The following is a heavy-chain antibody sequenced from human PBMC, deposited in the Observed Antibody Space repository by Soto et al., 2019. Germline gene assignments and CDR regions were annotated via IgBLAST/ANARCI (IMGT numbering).Heavy chain of an antibody. V-gene: IGHV1-18*01. Sequence: QVQLVQSGGEVKRPGASVKVSCKTSGYTFSNYGITWVRQAPGQPLEWLGWISLYSDGTNYAQKFQGTVYMNTDTSTTTAYMELRSLRSDDTAVYYCARVVPGAEAWFGPWGQGTLVTVSS. J-gene: IGHJ5*02. D-gene: IGHD2-2*01. CDR1: GYTFSNYG. CDR3: ARVVPGAEAWFGP. CDR2: ISLYSDGT.